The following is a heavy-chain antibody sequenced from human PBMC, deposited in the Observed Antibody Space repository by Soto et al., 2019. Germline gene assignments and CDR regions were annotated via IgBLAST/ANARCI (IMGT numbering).Heavy chain of an antibody. Sequence: GSLRLSCAASGFSFSNYVMAWVRQAPGKGLEWVSGTDSGGSTYYPDSVKGRFTISRDNFENTLYLQMSSLRAEDTAIYYCAKASGSSWPYYFDSWGQGTLVTVSS. V-gene: IGHV3-23*01. CDR3: AKASGSSWPYYFDS. D-gene: IGHD6-13*01. CDR2: TDSGGST. J-gene: IGHJ4*02. CDR1: GFSFSNYV.